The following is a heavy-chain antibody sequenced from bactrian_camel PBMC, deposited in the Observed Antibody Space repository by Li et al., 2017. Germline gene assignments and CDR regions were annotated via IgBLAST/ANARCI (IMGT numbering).Heavy chain of an antibody. CDR1: GYTDCNYA. Sequence: HVQLVESGGGSVQAGGSLRLSCAVSGYTDCNYAMSWYRQAPGKEREFVSEVDSSGGTSYADSVKGRFTISRDDNQRTIYLQMNSLEPEDTAIYYCAADLRWCRSGYFDPHGRVGYWGQGTQVSV. J-gene: IGHJ6*01. D-gene: IGHD2*01. CDR2: VDSSGGT. CDR3: AADLRWCRSGYFDPHGRVGY. V-gene: IGHV3S53*01.